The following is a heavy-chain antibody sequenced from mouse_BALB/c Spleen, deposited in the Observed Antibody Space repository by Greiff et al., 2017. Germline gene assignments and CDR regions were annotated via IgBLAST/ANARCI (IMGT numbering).Heavy chain of an antibody. Sequence: EVKVVESGGGLVKPGGSLKLSCAASGFTFSSYAMSWVRQTPEKRLEWVASISSGGSTYYPDSVKGRFTISRDNARNILYLQMSSLRSEDTAMYYCARGGTTVVGDDWGQGTTLTVSS. CDR1: GFTFSSYA. J-gene: IGHJ2*01. CDR2: ISSGGST. V-gene: IGHV5-6-5*01. D-gene: IGHD1-1*01. CDR3: ARGGTTVVGDD.